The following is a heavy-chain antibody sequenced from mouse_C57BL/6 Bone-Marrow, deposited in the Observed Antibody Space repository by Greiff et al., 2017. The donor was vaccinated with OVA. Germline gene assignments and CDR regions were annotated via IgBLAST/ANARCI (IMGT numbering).Heavy chain of an antibody. CDR1: GFTFSDFY. V-gene: IGHV7-1*01. D-gene: IGHD3-1*01. Sequence: EVQLVESGGGLVQSGRSLRLSCATSGFTFSDFYMEWVRQAPGKGLEWIAASRNKANDYTTEYSASVKGRFIVSRDTSQSILYLQMNALRAEDTALYYWARESGPDWVSYWGQGTLGTGSA. CDR3: ARESGPDWVSY. CDR2: SRNKANDYTT. J-gene: IGHJ3*01.